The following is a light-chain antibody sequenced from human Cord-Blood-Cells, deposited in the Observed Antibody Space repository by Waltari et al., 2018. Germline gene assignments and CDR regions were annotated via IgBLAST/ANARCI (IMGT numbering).Light chain of an antibody. J-gene: IGKJ3*01. V-gene: IGKV1-9*01. CDR3: QQLNSYPPP. CDR1: QGISSY. Sequence: DIQLTQSPSFLSASVGHRVTITCRASQGISSYLAWYQQKPGKAPKLLIYAASTLQSGVPSRFSGSGSGTEFTLTISSLQPEDFATYYCQQLNSYPPPFGPGTKVDIK. CDR2: AAS.